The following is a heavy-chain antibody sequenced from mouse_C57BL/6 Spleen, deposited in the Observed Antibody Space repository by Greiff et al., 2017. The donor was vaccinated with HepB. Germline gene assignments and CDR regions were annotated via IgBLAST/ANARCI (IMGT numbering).Heavy chain of an antibody. J-gene: IGHJ2*01. CDR1: GFNIKDDY. D-gene: IGHD3-2*02. CDR2: IDPENGDT. CDR3: TTAAQARGFDY. Sequence: VQLKESGAELVRPGASVKLSCTASGFNIKDDYMHWVKQRPEQGLEWIGWIDPENGDTEYASKFQGKATITADTSSNTAYLQLSSLTSEDTAVYYCTTAAQARGFDYWGQGTTLTVSS. V-gene: IGHV14-4*01.